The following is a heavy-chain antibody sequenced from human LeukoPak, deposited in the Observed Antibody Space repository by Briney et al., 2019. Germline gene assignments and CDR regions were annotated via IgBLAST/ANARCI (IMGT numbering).Heavy chain of an antibody. CDR3: ARDLGSTIIVGGDAFDL. CDR1: GYTFSDYY. J-gene: IGHJ3*01. V-gene: IGHV1-2*02. CDR2: MNPNSGGT. Sequence: ASVTVSCKASGYTFSDYYLHWVRQAPGQGLEWMGWMNPNSGGTNYAQKFQGRITVTGDTSTAYLELSRLRSDDTAVYYCARDLGSTIIVGGDAFDLWGQGTMVTASS. D-gene: IGHD3-22*01.